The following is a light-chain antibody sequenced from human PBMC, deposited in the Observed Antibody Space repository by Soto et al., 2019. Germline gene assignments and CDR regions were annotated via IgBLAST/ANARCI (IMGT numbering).Light chain of an antibody. V-gene: IGKV4-1*01. CDR3: XXYFRPWT. Sequence: DIVMTQSPDSLAVSLGERATINCKSSQSVLYSSNNKNYLAWYQQKPGQPPKLLIYWASTRESGVPDRFSGSGSXTDXTXTXXXXQAXXVXXXXXXXYFRPWTFGQGTKVEIK. J-gene: IGKJ1*01. CDR1: QSVLYSSNNKNY. CDR2: WAS.